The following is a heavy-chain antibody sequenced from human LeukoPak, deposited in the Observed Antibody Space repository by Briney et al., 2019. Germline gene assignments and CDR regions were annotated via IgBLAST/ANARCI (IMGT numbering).Heavy chain of an antibody. D-gene: IGHD2-2*01. CDR2: ISAYNGNT. CDR3: ARESYCSSTSCYSDYYYYGMDV. Sequence: ASVKVSCKASGYTFTGYYIHWVRQAPGQGLEWMGWISAYNGNTNYAQKLQGRVTMTTDTSASTAYMELRSLRSDDTAVYYCARESYCSSTSCYSDYYYYGMDVWGQGTTVTVSS. CDR1: GYTFTGYY. V-gene: IGHV1-18*04. J-gene: IGHJ6*02.